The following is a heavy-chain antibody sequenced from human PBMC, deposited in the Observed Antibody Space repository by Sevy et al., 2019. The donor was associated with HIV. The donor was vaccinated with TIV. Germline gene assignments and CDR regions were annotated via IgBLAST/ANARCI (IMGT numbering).Heavy chain of an antibody. J-gene: IGHJ4*02. Sequence: GGSLRLSCAASGFTFSAYSINWVRQAPGKGLEWVSSISSSSSYIYYGDSVKGRFTISRDNAKNSLYLQINSLRAEDTAVYYCATNIAASGHFDYWGQGTLVTVSS. CDR2: ISSSSSYI. CDR1: GFTFSAYS. CDR3: ATNIAASGHFDY. D-gene: IGHD6-13*01. V-gene: IGHV3-21*01.